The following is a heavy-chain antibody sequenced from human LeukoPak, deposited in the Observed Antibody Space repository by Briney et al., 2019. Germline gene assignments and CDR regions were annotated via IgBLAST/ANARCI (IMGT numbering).Heavy chain of an antibody. CDR3: ARGSPASLYYYDSSGPLFDY. J-gene: IGHJ4*02. CDR1: GGSISSYY. D-gene: IGHD3-22*01. V-gene: IGHV4-59*01. Sequence: ASETLSLTCTVSGGSISSYYWSWIRQPPGKGLEWIGYIYYSGSTNYNPSLKSRVTISVDTSKNQFSLKLSSVTAADTAVYYCARGSPASLYYYDSSGPLFDYWGQGTLVTASS. CDR2: IYYSGST.